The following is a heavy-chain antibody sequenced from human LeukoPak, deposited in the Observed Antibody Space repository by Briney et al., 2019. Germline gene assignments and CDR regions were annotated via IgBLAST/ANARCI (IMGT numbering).Heavy chain of an antibody. D-gene: IGHD1-1*01. CDR3: ARHGMTTPDYYYYGMDV. CDR1: GYSFTSYW. Sequence: GESLKISCKGSGYSFTSYWIGWVRQMPGKGLEWMGIIYPGDSDTRYSPSFQGQVTISADKSISTAYLQWSSLKASDTAMYYCARHGMTTPDYYYYGMDVWGQGTTVTVSS. V-gene: IGHV5-51*01. CDR2: IYPGDSDT. J-gene: IGHJ6*02.